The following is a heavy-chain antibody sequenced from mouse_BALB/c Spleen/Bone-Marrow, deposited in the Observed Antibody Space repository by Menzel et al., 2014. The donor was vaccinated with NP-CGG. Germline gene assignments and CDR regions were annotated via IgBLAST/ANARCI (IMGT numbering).Heavy chain of an antibody. CDR2: IDPANGNT. V-gene: IGHV14-3*02. CDR3: VRSREYYFDY. Sequence: HVKQSGAELVKPGASVKLSCTASGFNIKDTYMHWVKQRPEQGLEWIGRIDPANGNTKYDPKFQGKATITADTSSNTAYLQLSSLTSEDTAVYYCVRSREYYFDYWGQGTTLTVSS. J-gene: IGHJ2*01. D-gene: IGHD1-1*01. CDR1: GFNIKDTY.